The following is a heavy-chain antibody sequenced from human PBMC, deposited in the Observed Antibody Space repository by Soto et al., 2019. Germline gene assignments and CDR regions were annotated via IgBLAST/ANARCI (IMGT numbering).Heavy chain of an antibody. D-gene: IGHD3-3*01. CDR3: ARQGFGVLHGLVDV. V-gene: IGHV4-30-4*01. J-gene: IGHJ6*02. CDR1: GGSISSGDYY. CDR2: IYYSGST. Sequence: SETLSLTCTVSGGSISSGDYYWSWIRQPPGKGLEWIGYIYYSGSTYYNPSLKGRVSISVDTSKNQFSLTLTSVTAADTAVYYCARQGFGVLHGLVDVWGQGTTVTVSS.